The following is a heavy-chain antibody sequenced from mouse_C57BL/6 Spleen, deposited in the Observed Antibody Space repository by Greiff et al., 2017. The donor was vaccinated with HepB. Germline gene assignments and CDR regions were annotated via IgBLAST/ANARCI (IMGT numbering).Heavy chain of an antibody. CDR2: IDPEDGET. J-gene: IGHJ4*01. CDR1: GFNIKDYY. D-gene: IGHD2-4*01. V-gene: IGHV14-2*01. Sequence: EVHLVESGAELVKPGASVKLSCTASGFNIKDYYMHWVKQRTEQGLEWIGRIDPEDGETKYAPKFQGKATITADTSSNTAYLQLSSLTSEDTAVYYWAPLYDYDVNYYAMDYWGQGTSVTVSS. CDR3: APLYDYDVNYYAMDY.